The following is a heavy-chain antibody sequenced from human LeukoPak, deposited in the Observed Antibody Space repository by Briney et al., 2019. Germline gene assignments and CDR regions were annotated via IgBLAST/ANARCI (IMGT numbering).Heavy chain of an antibody. J-gene: IGHJ3*01. D-gene: IGHD6-6*01. V-gene: IGHV3-7*03. CDR3: TRSSYSSSSSV. CDR1: GFTFSGFW. CDR2: INSDGSEG. Sequence: GGSLRLSCAVSGFTFSGFWMSWSRQAPGKGLEWVASINSDGSEGYYADVVKGRFTISRDNAKNSLYLQINSLRAEDTAVYYCTRSSYSSSSSVWGQGTMVTVSS.